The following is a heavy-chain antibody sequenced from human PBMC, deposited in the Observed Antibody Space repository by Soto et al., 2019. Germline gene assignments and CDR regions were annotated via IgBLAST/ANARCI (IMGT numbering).Heavy chain of an antibody. Sequence: SSETLSLTCTVSAGSISSSSYYWGWIRQPPGKGLEWIGTIYYSGSTYYNPSLKSRVTISVDTSKNQFSLKLNSVTAADTAVYYCARPRAYSGYDAPSGYFDLWGRGTLVTVSS. CDR2: IYYSGST. V-gene: IGHV4-39*01. CDR1: AGSISSSSYY. J-gene: IGHJ2*01. D-gene: IGHD5-12*01. CDR3: ARPRAYSGYDAPSGYFDL.